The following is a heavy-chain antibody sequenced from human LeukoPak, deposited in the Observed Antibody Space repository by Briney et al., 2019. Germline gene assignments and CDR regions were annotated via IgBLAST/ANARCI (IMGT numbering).Heavy chain of an antibody. J-gene: IGHJ6*03. CDR2: IYTSGST. Sequence: GSQRLSCAASGFTFSSYWMSWIRQPAGKGLEWIGRIYTSGSTNYNPSLKSRVTISVDTSKNQFSLKLSPVTAADTAVYYCASSVNPHYYYYYMDVWGKGTTVTVSS. CDR3: ASSVNPHYYYYYMDV. CDR1: GFTFSSYW. V-gene: IGHV4-4*07. D-gene: IGHD1-14*01.